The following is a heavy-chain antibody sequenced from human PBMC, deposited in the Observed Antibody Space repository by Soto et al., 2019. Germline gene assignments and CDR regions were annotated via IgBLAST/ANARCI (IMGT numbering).Heavy chain of an antibody. CDR3: AREPID. CDR2: IYYSGNT. Sequence: QVQLQESGPGLVKPSQTLSLTCTVSGGSISSGGDYWSWIRQHTGKGLEWIGYIYYSGNTYYNPSLKSRVTISVDTSKNQFSLKVSSVTAADTAVYYCAREPIDWGQGTLVTVSS. J-gene: IGHJ4*02. V-gene: IGHV4-31*03. CDR1: GGSISSGGDY.